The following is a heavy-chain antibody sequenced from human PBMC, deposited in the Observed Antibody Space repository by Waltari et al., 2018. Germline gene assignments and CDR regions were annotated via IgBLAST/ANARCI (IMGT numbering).Heavy chain of an antibody. V-gene: IGHV3-48*01. CDR1: GFTFSSYS. CDR2: ISSSSSSPI. J-gene: IGHJ4*02. CDR3: ARDFSAASNSGWFWGGGRLNSPLTDY. Sequence: EVQLVESGGGLVQPGGSLRLSCAASGFTFSSYSMNWVRQAPGKGLEWVSYISSSSSSPIYDADPVKGRFTISRENAKNSLFLQMNSLRAEDTAVYYCARDFSAASNSGWFWGGGRLNSPLTDYWGQGTLVTVSS. D-gene: IGHD6-19*01.